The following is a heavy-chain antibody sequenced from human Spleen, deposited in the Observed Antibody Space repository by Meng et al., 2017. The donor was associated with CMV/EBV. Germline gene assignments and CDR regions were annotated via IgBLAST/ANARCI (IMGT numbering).Heavy chain of an antibody. J-gene: IGHJ4*02. CDR1: GFTFSDYY. CDR2: ISGSGSTI. Sequence: GESLKISCAASGFTFSDYYMTWIRQAPGKGLEWVSYISGSGSTIYYADSVEGRFTISRDNAKNSLYLQMNSLRAEDTAVYYCARDAPGYDGYSDYWGQGTLVTVSS. D-gene: IGHD3-16*01. CDR3: ARDAPGYDGYSDY. V-gene: IGHV3-11*04.